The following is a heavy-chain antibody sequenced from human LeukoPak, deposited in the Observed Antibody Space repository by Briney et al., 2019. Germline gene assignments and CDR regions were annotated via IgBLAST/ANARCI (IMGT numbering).Heavy chain of an antibody. CDR3: ARMGIAVAGTPY. CDR1: GFTSRFLG. CDR2: TSGSGGSE. Sequence: GGSLRLSCTYSGFTSRFLGMSWIRQAPGKGLEWVSGTSGSGGSEYYADSVRGRFTISRDTSKNVLFLQMNNLRAEDTALYYCARMGIAVAGTPYWGQGTLVTVSS. V-gene: IGHV3-23*01. D-gene: IGHD6-19*01. J-gene: IGHJ4*02.